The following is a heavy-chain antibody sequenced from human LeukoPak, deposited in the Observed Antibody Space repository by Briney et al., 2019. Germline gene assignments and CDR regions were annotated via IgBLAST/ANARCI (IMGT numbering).Heavy chain of an antibody. V-gene: IGHV5-51*01. D-gene: IGHD6-13*01. J-gene: IGHJ4*02. Sequence: GESLKISCQASGYTFTSYFIGWVRQMPGKGLEWMGIIYTGDSDTRYSPSFQGQVTISVDKSITTAYLQWSSLKASDTAMYYCARPIAAAGTDLGYWGQGTPVTVSS. CDR2: IYTGDSDT. CDR3: ARPIAAAGTDLGY. CDR1: GYTFTSYF.